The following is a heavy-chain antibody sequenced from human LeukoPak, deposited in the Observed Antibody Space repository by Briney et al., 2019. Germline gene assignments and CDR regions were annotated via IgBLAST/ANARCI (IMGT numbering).Heavy chain of an antibody. V-gene: IGHV1-18*01. D-gene: IGHD5-24*01. CDR1: GYTFTSYG. J-gene: IGHJ4*02. CDR2: ISAYNGNT. Sequence: ASVKVSCKASGYTFTSYGINWVRQAPGQGLEWMGWISAYNGNTNYAQEIQGRVTMTTDTSTTTAYMELRSLKSDYTAVYYCARPQEEDGYNYNWAFDYWGQGTLVTVSS. CDR3: ARPQEEDGYNYNWAFDY.